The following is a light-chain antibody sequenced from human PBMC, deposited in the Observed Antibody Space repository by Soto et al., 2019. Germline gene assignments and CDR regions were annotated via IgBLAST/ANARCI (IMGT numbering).Light chain of an antibody. J-gene: IGKJ5*01. Sequence: DIQMTQSPSSLSASVGDRVTITCQASRDISNYLNWYQQKPGKAPRLLIYDAFNLETGVPSRFSGSGSGTDFTFTISGLLPEDIATYHCKKYDNIPPVTFGQGTRLEIX. V-gene: IGKV1-33*01. CDR1: RDISNY. CDR3: KKYDNIPPVT. CDR2: DAF.